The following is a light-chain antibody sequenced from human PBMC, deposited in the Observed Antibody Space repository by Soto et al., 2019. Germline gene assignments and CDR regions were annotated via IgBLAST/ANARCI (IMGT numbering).Light chain of an antibody. CDR3: QQYNDWWT. CDR2: GAS. CDR1: QSVSSK. J-gene: IGKJ1*01. V-gene: IGKV3-15*01. Sequence: EIVMTQSPATLPVSPGERATLSCRASQSVSSKLAWYQQKPGQAPRLLIYGASTRATGIPARFSGSGSGTEFTLTISSLQSEDFAVYYCQQYNDWWTFGPGTKVEIK.